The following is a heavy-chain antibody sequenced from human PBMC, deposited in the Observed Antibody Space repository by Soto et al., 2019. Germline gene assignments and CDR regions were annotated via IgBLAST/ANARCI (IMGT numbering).Heavy chain of an antibody. J-gene: IGHJ4*02. CDR3: AKSLYYYGSGSYLRGYYFDY. CDR1: GFTFSSYA. CDR2: ISGSGGST. Sequence: EVQLLESGGGLVQPGGSLRLSCAASGFTFSSYAMSWVRQAPGKGLEWVSAISGSGGSTYYADSVKGRFTISRDNSKNTLYLQMNRLGAEETAVYYCAKSLYYYGSGSYLRGYYFDYWVQGTLVTVSS. V-gene: IGHV3-23*01. D-gene: IGHD3-10*01.